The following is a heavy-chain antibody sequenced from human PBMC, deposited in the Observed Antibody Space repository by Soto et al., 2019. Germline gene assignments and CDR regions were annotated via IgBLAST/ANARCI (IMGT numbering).Heavy chain of an antibody. Sequence: EVQLVETGGGLIQPGGSLRLSCAASGFTVSSNYMSWVRQAPGKGLEWVSVIYSGGSTYYADSVKGRFTISRDNSKNTLYLQMNSLRAEDTAVYYCARSPAQDFAARPYYYDYGMDVWGQGTTVTVSS. CDR1: GFTVSSNY. J-gene: IGHJ6*02. D-gene: IGHD6-6*01. V-gene: IGHV3-53*02. CDR2: IYSGGST. CDR3: ARSPAQDFAARPYYYDYGMDV.